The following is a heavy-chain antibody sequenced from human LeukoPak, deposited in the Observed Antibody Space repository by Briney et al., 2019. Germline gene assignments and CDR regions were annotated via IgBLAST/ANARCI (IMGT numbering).Heavy chain of an antibody. V-gene: IGHV4-30-4*01. CDR1: GGSISSGDYQ. CDR3: AREETTVWPPYPCY. Sequence: SQTLSLTCTVSGGSISSGDYQWSWIRQSPEKGLEWIGYIFESGSTYYNPSLKSRVIMSADTSKNQFSLKLSSVTAADTAVYYCAREETTVWPPYPCYWGQGTLVTVSS. J-gene: IGHJ4*02. CDR2: IFESGST. D-gene: IGHD1-14*01.